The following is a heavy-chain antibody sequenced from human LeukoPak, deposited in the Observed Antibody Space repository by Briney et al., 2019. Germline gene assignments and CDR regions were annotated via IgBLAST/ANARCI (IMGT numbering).Heavy chain of an antibody. CDR1: EYTFTNYW. J-gene: IGHJ4*02. Sequence: GESLKISCKGSEYTFTNYWIGWAFQMPGKGLEWMGIIYPGDSERKYNPSLQGQVTISADKSISTVYLQWSSLKASDTAIYYCARIEGSTFDYWGQGTLVTVSS. CDR2: IYPGDSER. V-gene: IGHV5-51*01. CDR3: ARIEGSTFDY.